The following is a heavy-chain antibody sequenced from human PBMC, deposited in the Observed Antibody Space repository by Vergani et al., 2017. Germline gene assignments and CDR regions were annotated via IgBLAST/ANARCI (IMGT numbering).Heavy chain of an antibody. CDR1: GGSISSYY. J-gene: IGHJ5*02. CDR3: ARWGYFWSGYAGGANWFDP. CDR2: IYHSGST. Sequence: QVQLQESGPGLVKPSETLSLTCTVSGGSISSYYWSWVRQPPGKGLEWIGEIYHSGSTNYNPSLKSRVTISVDKSKNQFSLKLSSVTAADTAVYYCARWGYFWSGYAGGANWFDPWGQGTLVTVSS. D-gene: IGHD3-3*01. V-gene: IGHV4-59*12.